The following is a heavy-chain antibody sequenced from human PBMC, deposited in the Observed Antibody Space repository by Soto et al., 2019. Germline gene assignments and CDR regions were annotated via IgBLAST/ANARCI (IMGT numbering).Heavy chain of an antibody. CDR1: GYSFTTYG. V-gene: IGHV1-18*01. J-gene: IGHJ6*02. CDR3: ARERSRPYYYYGMDV. D-gene: IGHD3-3*01. Sequence: QVQLVQSGGEVKKPGASVKVSCKTSGYSFTTYGISWVRQAPGQGLEWIGWISTHNGDTEFAQNFQGRVTMTTDTSTTTAYMELRSLRSDDTAVYYCARERSRPYYYYGMDVWGPGTTVTVSS. CDR2: ISTHNGDT.